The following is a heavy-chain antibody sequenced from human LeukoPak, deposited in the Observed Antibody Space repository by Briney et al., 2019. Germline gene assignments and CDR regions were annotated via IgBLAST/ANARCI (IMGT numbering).Heavy chain of an antibody. J-gene: IGHJ3*02. CDR1: GYTFTGYY. CDR3: AKGKGNDDYGDYDAFDI. CDR2: LNPNTGGT. D-gene: IGHD4-17*01. V-gene: IGHV1-2*02. Sequence: ASVKVSCKAPGYTFTGYYMHWVRQAPGQGLEWMGWLNPNTGGTNYAQKFQGRVTMTRDTSISTAYMELSRLRSGDTAVYYCAKGKGNDDYGDYDAFDIWGQGTMVTVSS.